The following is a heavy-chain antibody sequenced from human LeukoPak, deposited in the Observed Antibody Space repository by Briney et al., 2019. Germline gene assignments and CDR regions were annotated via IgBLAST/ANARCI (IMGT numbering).Heavy chain of an antibody. J-gene: IGHJ5*02. D-gene: IGHD2-15*01. CDR1: GFTFDDYG. CDR3: ARAGIYCSGGSCYSWFDP. V-gene: IGHV3-20*04. Sequence: GGSLRLSCAASGFTFDDYGMSWVRQAPGKGLEWVSGINWNGGSTGYADSVKGRSTISRDNAKNSLYLQMNSLRAEDTALYYCARAGIYCSGGSCYSWFDPWGQGTLVTVSS. CDR2: INWNGGST.